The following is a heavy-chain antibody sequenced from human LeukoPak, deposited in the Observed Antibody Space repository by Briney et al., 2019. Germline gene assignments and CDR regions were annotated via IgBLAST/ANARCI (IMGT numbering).Heavy chain of an antibody. CDR3: AKEQWLAGAVDY. D-gene: IGHD6-19*01. V-gene: IGHV3-30*18. CDR1: GFTFNSYG. J-gene: IGHJ4*02. Sequence: GGSLRLSCAASGFTFNSYGMYWVRQAPGKGLEWVAFISYDGSNKYYADAVRGRLTISRDNSKNTVYLQMNSLRTEDTAVYYCAKEQWLAGAVDYWGQGTLVTVSS. CDR2: ISYDGSNK.